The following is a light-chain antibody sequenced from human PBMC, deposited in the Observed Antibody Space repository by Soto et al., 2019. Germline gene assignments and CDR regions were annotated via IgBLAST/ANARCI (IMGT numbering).Light chain of an antibody. V-gene: IGLV1-44*01. CDR2: NNN. CDR1: NSSIGSNT. CDR3: ASWDDSLNGYV. Sequence: QSVLTQPPSASGTPGQRVTISCSGSNSSIGSNTVNWYQQFPGTAPKLLIHNNNHRPSGVPDRFSGSKSGTSASLAISGLQSEDDADYYCASWDDSLNGYVFGTGTKVTVL. J-gene: IGLJ1*01.